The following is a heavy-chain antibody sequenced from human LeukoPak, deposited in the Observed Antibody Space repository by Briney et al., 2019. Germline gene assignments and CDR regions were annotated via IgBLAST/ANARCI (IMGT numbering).Heavy chain of an antibody. D-gene: IGHD6-13*01. V-gene: IGHV3-66*04. CDR1: GFTVSSNY. CDR2: IYSGGST. Sequence: PGGSLRLSCAASGFTVSSNYMSWVRQAPGKGLGWVSVIYSGGSTYYADSVKGRFTISRDNSKNTLYLQMNSLRAEDTAVYYCAIRWEQQLVPFDYWGQGTLVTVSS. CDR3: AIRWEQQLVPFDY. J-gene: IGHJ4*02.